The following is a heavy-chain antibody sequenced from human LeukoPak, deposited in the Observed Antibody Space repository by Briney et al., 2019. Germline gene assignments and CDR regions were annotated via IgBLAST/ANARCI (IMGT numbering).Heavy chain of an antibody. D-gene: IGHD3-10*01. CDR3: ARVGPTGGYYFDY. CDR2: ISSNGGST. V-gene: IGHV3-64*01. CDR1: GFTFSSYA. J-gene: IGHJ4*02. Sequence: PGGSLRLSCAASGFTFSSYAMHWVRQAPGKGLEYVSAISSNGGSTYYANSVKGRFTISRDNSKNTLYLQMGSLRAEDMAVYYCARVGPTGGYYFDYWGQGTLVTVSS.